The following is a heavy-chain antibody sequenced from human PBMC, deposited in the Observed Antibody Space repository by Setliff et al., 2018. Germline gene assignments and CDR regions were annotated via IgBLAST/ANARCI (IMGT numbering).Heavy chain of an antibody. V-gene: IGHV1-2*02. D-gene: IGHD1-26*01. CDR1: GNRFTDYF. Sequence: ASVKVSCKASGNRFTDYFLHWVRQAPGQGLEWMGWINPNSGDTHSAQKFQGRVTMTRDTSINTAYMELGSLTSDDTAFYYCVRSGKFGMRFWFDQWGLGTLVTVSS. CDR2: INPNSGDT. CDR3: VRSGKFGMRFWFDQ. J-gene: IGHJ5*02.